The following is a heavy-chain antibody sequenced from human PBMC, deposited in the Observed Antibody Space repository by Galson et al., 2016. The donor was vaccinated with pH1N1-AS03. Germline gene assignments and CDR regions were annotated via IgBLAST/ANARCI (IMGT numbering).Heavy chain of an antibody. J-gene: IGHJ6*02. Sequence: SLRLSCAVSGFTFGSHWMSWVRQAPGKGLEWVANINKDGNEKYYVDSVKGRFAISRDNAKNSLYLQMNSLRAEDTAVYHCARDRTVVAASIIYYYGMDVWGQGTTVTVSS. CDR3: ARDRTVVAASIIYYYGMDV. CDR1: GFTFGSHW. D-gene: IGHD2-2*01. V-gene: IGHV3-7*03. CDR2: INKDGNEK.